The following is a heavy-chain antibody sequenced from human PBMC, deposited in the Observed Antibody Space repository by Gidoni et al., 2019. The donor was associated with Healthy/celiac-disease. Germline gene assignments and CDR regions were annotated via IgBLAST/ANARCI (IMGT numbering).Heavy chain of an antibody. CDR3: ARDLTEGYSYGSEVTQVYNWFDP. V-gene: IGHV1-69*08. CDR1: GGPFSSYT. CDR2: IIPILGIA. J-gene: IGHJ5*02. D-gene: IGHD5-18*01. Sequence: QVQLVQSGAEVKQPGSSVKVSCKASGGPFSSYTISWVRQAPGQGLEWMGRIIPILGIANYAQKFQGRVTITADKSTSTAYMELSSLRSEDTAVYYCARDLTEGYSYGSEVTQVYNWFDPWGQGTLVTVSS.